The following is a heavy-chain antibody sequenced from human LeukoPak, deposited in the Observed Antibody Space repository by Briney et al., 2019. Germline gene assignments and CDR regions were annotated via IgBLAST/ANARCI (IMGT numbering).Heavy chain of an antibody. J-gene: IGHJ6*04. D-gene: IGHD2-2*03. CDR3: ARDVDIVPMDV. Sequence: GGSLRLSCAASGFTFSSYAMSWVRQAPGKGLEWVANIKQDGSEKYYVDSVKGRFTISRDNAKNSLYLQMNSLRAEDTAVYYCARDVDIVPMDVWGKGTTVTVSS. CDR1: GFTFSSYA. CDR2: IKQDGSEK. V-gene: IGHV3-7*01.